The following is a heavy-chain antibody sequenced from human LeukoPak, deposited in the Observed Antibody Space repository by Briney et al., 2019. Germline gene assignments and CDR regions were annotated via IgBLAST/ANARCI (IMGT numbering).Heavy chain of an antibody. Sequence: GGSLRLSCAASGFTFSSYAMHWVRQAPGKGLEWVAVTSYDGSNKYYADSVKGRFTISRDNSKNTLYLQMNSLRAEDTAVYYCARSDYYGLGSYYTYYYYGMDVWGKGTTVTVSS. CDR1: GFTFSSYA. J-gene: IGHJ6*04. CDR2: TSYDGSNK. CDR3: ARSDYYGLGSYYTYYYYGMDV. D-gene: IGHD3-10*01. V-gene: IGHV3-30*04.